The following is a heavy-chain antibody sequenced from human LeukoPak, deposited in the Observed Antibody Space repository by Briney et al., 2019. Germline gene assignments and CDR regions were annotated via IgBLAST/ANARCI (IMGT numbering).Heavy chain of an antibody. Sequence: GGSLRLSCAASGFTFDDYAMHWVRQAPGKGLEWVSGISWNSGKIAYADSVEGRFTISRDNAKNSLYLQMNSLRAEDTALYYCANLGKYCRGFSCYKWGQGTLVTVSS. CDR3: ANLGKYCRGFSCYK. J-gene: IGHJ4*02. D-gene: IGHD2-2*02. CDR1: GFTFDDYA. CDR2: ISWNSGKI. V-gene: IGHV3-9*01.